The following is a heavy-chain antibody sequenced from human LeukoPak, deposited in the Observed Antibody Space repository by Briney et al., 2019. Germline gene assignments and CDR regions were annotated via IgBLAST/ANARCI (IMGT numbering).Heavy chain of an antibody. V-gene: IGHV4-34*01. CDR3: ARSRVRQLYNNWFDP. CDR2: INHSGST. CDR1: GGSFSGYY. Sequence: SETLSLTCAVYGGSFSGYYWSWIRQPPGKGLEWIGEINHSGSTNYNPSLKSRVTISVDTSKNQFSLKLSSVTAADTAVYYCARSRVRQLYNNWFDPWGQGTLVTVSS. D-gene: IGHD6-13*01. J-gene: IGHJ5*02.